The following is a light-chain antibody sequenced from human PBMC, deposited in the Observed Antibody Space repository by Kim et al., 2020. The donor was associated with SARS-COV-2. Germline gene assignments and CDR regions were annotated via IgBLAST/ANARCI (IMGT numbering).Light chain of an antibody. J-gene: IGKJ2*01. CDR2: AAA. V-gene: IGKV1-5*01. Sequence: DIQMTQSPSTVSASVGDRVTITCRASQSVRSSLAWHQQKPGKAPNLVMYAAASLESGVPSRFSGSGSGTEFTLTINSLQPDDFATYYCQQYYNYPVTFGQGTKLEI. CDR1: QSVRSS. CDR3: QQYYNYPVT.